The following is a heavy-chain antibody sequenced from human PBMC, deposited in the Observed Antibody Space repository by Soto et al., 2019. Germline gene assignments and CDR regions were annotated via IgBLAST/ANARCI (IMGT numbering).Heavy chain of an antibody. Sequence: EVHLVESGGGLVQPGRSLRLSCAASGFIFEDYAMHWVRQVPGKGLEWVSSISWNSGNIVYADSVKGRFTVSRDSANNSLYLQRYSLRTEDTALYYCAKGAVTSIFGYFDFCGQGTLVTVSS. CDR3: AKGAVTSIFGYFDF. V-gene: IGHV3-9*01. CDR1: GFIFEDYA. D-gene: IGHD3-3*01. J-gene: IGHJ4*02. CDR2: ISWNSGNI.